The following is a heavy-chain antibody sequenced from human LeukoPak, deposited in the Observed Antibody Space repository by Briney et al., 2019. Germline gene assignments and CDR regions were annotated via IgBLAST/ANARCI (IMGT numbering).Heavy chain of an antibody. V-gene: IGHV1-3*01. CDR3: ARARWTSTVTTYYLDF. J-gene: IGHJ4*02. D-gene: IGHD4-17*01. CDR2: INAGNGKI. Sequence: ASVKVSYKTSGYTFSDYAVQWVRQAPGQRLEWMGWINAGNGKIRYSQKFQDRVTISRDTSATTAYLDLSSLKSEDTAVYYCARARWTSTVTTYYLDFWGQGTLVTVSS. CDR1: GYTFSDYA.